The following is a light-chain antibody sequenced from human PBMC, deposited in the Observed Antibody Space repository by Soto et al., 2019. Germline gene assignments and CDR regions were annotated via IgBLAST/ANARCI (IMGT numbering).Light chain of an antibody. CDR1: QSVSSSY. J-gene: IGKJ3*01. V-gene: IGKV3-20*01. CDR2: GGS. CDR3: QQYGVSPFT. Sequence: EIVLTQSPGTLSLSPGERATLSCRASQSVSSSYLAWYQQKPGQAPRLLIYGGSSRATGIPDRFSGSGSGTDFPLTISRLEPEDFAVYYCQQYGVSPFTFGPGTKVDI.